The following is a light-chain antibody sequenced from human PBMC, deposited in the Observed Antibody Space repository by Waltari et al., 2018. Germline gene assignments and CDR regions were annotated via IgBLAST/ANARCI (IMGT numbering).Light chain of an antibody. CDR3: QVWDSSSDHRGV. Sequence: SFVLTQPPSVSVAPGKTARITCGGNNIGNKNVHWYQQKPGQAPVLVIYYDTDRPSGIPERFSGSNSGNTATLTITRVEAGDEADYYCQVWDSSSDHRGVVGGGTKLTVL. V-gene: IGLV3-21*04. CDR1: NIGNKN. CDR2: YDT. J-gene: IGLJ2*01.